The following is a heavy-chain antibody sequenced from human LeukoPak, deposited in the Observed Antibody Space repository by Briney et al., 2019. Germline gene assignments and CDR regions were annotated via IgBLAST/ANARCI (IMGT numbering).Heavy chain of an antibody. J-gene: IGHJ5*02. CDR2: LSGSGGST. Sequence: PGGSLRLSCAASGFTFSSYAMAWVRQAPGKGLEWVSALSGSGGSTYYADSVKGRFTISRDNSMNTLYLQPNSLRVEDTAVYFCAKGISSTSRTPFDPWGQGTLVTVSS. D-gene: IGHD6-13*01. CDR1: GFTFSSYA. V-gene: IGHV3-23*01. CDR3: AKGISSTSRTPFDP.